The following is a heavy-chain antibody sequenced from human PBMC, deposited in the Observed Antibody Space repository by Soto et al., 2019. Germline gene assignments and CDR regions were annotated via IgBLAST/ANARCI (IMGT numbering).Heavy chain of an antibody. CDR2: ISGSGGST. J-gene: IGHJ4*02. Sequence: GGSLRLSCAASGFTFSSYAMSWVRQAPGKGLEWVSAISGSGGSTYYADSVKGRFTISRDNSKNTLYLQMNSLRAEDTAVYYCAKAQFNYGDYGKYFDYWGQGTLVTVSS. CDR3: AKAQFNYGDYGKYFDY. D-gene: IGHD4-17*01. CDR1: GFTFSSYA. V-gene: IGHV3-23*01.